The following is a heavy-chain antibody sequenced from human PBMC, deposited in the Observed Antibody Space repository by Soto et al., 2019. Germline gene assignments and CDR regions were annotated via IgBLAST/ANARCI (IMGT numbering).Heavy chain of an antibody. D-gene: IGHD6-13*01. CDR1: GVSITTDKW. CDR3: TMNPCGAGRCDTAFAF. CDR2: IWQGGNT. J-gene: IGHJ3*01. V-gene: IGHV4-4*02. Sequence: QVQLQESGPRLVKPSETLFLTCTVSGVSITTDKWWSWVRQPPGKGLEWIGEIWQGGNTNDNPSLNMRVTLALAVSSNQFSLLVTSVATVDTAVHYCTMNPCGAGRCDTAFAFWGQWTTVTVSP.